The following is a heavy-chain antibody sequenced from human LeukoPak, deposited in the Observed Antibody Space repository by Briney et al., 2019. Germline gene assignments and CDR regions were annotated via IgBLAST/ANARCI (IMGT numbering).Heavy chain of an antibody. Sequence: PGRSLRLSCAASGFTFDDYALHWVRQAPGKGLEWVSGISWNSGTIGYADSVKGRFTISRDNAKNSLYLQMNSLRAEDTALYYCAKDWSYYYGSGSYHIDYWGQGTLVTVSS. D-gene: IGHD3-10*01. CDR1: GFTFDDYA. CDR3: AKDWSYYYGSGSYHIDY. CDR2: ISWNSGTI. V-gene: IGHV3-9*01. J-gene: IGHJ4*02.